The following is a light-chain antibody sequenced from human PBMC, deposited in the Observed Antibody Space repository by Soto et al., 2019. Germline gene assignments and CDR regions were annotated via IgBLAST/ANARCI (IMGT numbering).Light chain of an antibody. CDR2: DAA. CDR1: QSVSSN. CDR3: QQYGRSPLT. Sequence: EIVMTQSPATLSVSPGERATLSCRASQSVSSNLAWYQQKPGQAPRLLIYDAATRATGIPDRFSGSGSGTDFSLTISRLEPEDLAVYFCQQYGRSPLTFGGGTKVDI. V-gene: IGKV3-20*01. J-gene: IGKJ4*01.